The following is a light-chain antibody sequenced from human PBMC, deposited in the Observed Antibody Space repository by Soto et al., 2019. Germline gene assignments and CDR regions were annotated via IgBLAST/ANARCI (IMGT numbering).Light chain of an antibody. J-gene: IGKJ1*01. Sequence: EIVLTQSPGTLSLSPGERATLSCRASQSVSSTYLAWYQQKPGQAPRLLIYGASSRATGIPDRFSGSGSGTDFTLTISRLEPEDLALYYCQQDGSSPLTFGQGTKVEIK. CDR3: QQDGSSPLT. CDR1: QSVSSTY. V-gene: IGKV3-20*01. CDR2: GAS.